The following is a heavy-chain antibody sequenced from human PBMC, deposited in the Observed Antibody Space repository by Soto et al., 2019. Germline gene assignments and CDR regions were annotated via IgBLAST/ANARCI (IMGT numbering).Heavy chain of an antibody. V-gene: IGHV4-59*08. J-gene: IGHJ6*02. CDR1: GGSISSYY. D-gene: IGHD3-10*01. CDR3: ARRRTMVRGVIISDYYYYGMDV. Sequence: PSETLSLTCTVSGGSISSYYWSWIRQPPGKGLEWIGYIYYSGSTNYNPSLKSRVTISVDTSKNQFSLKLSSVTAADTAVYYCARRRTMVRGVIISDYYYYGMDVWGQGTTVTVSS. CDR2: IYYSGST.